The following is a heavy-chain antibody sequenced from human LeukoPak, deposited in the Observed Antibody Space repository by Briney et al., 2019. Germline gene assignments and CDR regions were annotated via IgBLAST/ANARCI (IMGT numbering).Heavy chain of an antibody. CDR2: IYYGGVT. J-gene: IGHJ4*02. Sequence: PSETLSLSCTVSGGSIGTYYWTWIRQSPGKGLEWIGCIYYGGVTKYNPSLTSRATLSLDTSKNQFSLRLNSVTAADTAVYYCARRVAVPGSYYFDYWSQGVLVTVSS. CDR1: GGSIGTYY. D-gene: IGHD2-2*01. V-gene: IGHV4-59*08. CDR3: ARRVAVPGSYYFDY.